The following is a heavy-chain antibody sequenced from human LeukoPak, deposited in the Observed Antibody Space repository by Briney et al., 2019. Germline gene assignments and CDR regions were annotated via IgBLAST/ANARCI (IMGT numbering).Heavy chain of an antibody. Sequence: SVKVSCKASGGTFSSYAISWVRQVPGQGLEWMGRIIPILGIANYAQKFQGRVTITADKSTSTAYMELSSLRSEDTAVYYCARAHSSGYAMWGQGTLVTVSS. J-gene: IGHJ4*02. V-gene: IGHV1-69*04. D-gene: IGHD3-22*01. CDR2: IIPILGIA. CDR1: GGTFSSYA. CDR3: ARAHSSGYAM.